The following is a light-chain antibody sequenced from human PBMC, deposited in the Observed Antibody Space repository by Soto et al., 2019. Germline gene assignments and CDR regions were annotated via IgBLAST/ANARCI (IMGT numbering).Light chain of an antibody. CDR1: TGAVTSGHY. J-gene: IGLJ2*01. V-gene: IGLV7-46*01. CDR2: ATS. Sequence: QAVVTQEPSLTVSPGGTVTLTCGSSTGAVTSGHYPYWFQQKPGQAPTTLIYATSSKHSWTPARFSGSLLGGKAALTLSGVQPEAEAEYSCLLYKGDAPVFGGGPKLTAL. CDR3: LLYKGDAPV.